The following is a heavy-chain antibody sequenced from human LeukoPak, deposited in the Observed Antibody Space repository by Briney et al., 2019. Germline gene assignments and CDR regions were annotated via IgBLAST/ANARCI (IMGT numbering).Heavy chain of an antibody. Sequence: GGSLRLSCAASGFTVSSNYMSWVRQAPGKGLEWVSVIYSGGSTYYADSVKGRFTISRDNSKNTLYLQMNSLRAEDTAVYYCAATCRRRYYYYGMDVWGQGTTVTASS. D-gene: IGHD1-1*01. J-gene: IGHJ6*02. CDR2: IYSGGST. CDR1: GFTVSSNY. CDR3: AATCRRRYYYYGMDV. V-gene: IGHV3-53*01.